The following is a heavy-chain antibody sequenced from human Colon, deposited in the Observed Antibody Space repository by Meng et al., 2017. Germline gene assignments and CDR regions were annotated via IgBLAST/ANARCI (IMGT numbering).Heavy chain of an antibody. J-gene: IGHJ4*02. D-gene: IGHD2-15*01. CDR3: SSLLTLDY. CDR1: AGHFSGYY. Sequence: QVPLQQWGPGLLKPSETLTLTCAINAGHFSGYYWSWIRQAPGKGLEWIGEINHSGDTHYNPSIKSRVSMSFDTSKKQFSLHLSSVTAADTAVYYCSSLLTLDYWGPGTLVTVSS. CDR2: INHSGDT. V-gene: IGHV4-34*02.